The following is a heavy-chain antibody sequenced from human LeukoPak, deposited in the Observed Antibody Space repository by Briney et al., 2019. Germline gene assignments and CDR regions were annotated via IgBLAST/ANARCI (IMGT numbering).Heavy chain of an antibody. CDR2: MNPNSGNT. CDR3: ARGAFDI. V-gene: IGHV1-8*02. CDR1: GYTFTNYA. J-gene: IGHJ3*02. Sequence: ASVQVSCKASGYTFTNYAISWVRQAPGQGLEWMGWMNPNSGNTGYAQKFQGRVTMTRNTSISTAYMELSSLRSEDTAVYYCARGAFDIWGQGTMVTVSS.